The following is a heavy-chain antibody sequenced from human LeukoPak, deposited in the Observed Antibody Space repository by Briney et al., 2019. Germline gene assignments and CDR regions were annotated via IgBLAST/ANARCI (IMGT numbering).Heavy chain of an antibody. CDR3: ARDTGAYYDSGGLDY. J-gene: IGHJ4*02. D-gene: IGHD3-22*01. CDR2: ISSSSSYI. Sequence: GGSLRLSCAASGFTFSSYAMHWVRQAPGKGVEWVSSISSSSSYIYYADSVKGRFTISRDNAKNSLYLQMNSLRAEDTAVYYCARDTGAYYDSGGLDYWGQGTLVTVSS. V-gene: IGHV3-21*01. CDR1: GFTFSSYA.